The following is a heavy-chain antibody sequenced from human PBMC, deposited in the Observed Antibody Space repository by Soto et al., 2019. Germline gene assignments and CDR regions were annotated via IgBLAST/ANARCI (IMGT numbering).Heavy chain of an antibody. V-gene: IGHV1-18*01. CDR3: ARDGYSSIHSRVAFDI. D-gene: IGHD5-18*01. CDR1: GYTFTSYG. J-gene: IGHJ3*02. Sequence: ASVKLSCEASGYTFTSYGISWVRQAPGQGLEWMGWISAYNGNTNYAQKLQGRVTMTTDTSTSTAYMELRSLRSDDTAVYYCARDGYSSIHSRVAFDIWGQGTMVTVSS. CDR2: ISAYNGNT.